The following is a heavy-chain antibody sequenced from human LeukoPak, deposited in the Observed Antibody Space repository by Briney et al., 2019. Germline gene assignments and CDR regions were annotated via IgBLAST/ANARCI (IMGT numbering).Heavy chain of an antibody. Sequence: PSETLSLTCTVSGYSISSGYYWGWIRQPPGKGLEWIGSIYHSGSTYYNPSLKSRVTISVDTSKNQFSLKLSSVTAADTAVYYCASLIYGDYNYYYYMDVWGKGTTVTVSS. CDR2: IYHSGST. CDR1: GYSISSGYY. CDR3: ASLIYGDYNYYYYMDV. D-gene: IGHD4-17*01. J-gene: IGHJ6*03. V-gene: IGHV4-38-2*02.